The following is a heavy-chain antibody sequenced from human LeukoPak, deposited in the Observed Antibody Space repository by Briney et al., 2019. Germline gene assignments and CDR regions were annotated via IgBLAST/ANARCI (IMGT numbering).Heavy chain of an antibody. CDR1: GGSISSSSYY. CDR2: IYYSGGT. J-gene: IGHJ4*02. D-gene: IGHD3-22*01. CDR3: AREVYYDSSGYYYEFPGDY. Sequence: SETLSLTCTVSGGSISSSSYYWGWIRQPPGKGLEWIGSIYYSGGTYYNPSLKSRVTISVDTSKNQFSLKLSSVTAADTAVCYCAREVYYDSSGYYYEFPGDYWGQGTLVTVSS. V-gene: IGHV4-39*07.